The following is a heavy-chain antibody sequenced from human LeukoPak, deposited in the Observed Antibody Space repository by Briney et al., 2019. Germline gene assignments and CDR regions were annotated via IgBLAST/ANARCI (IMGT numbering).Heavy chain of an antibody. CDR1: GGSFSGYY. CDR2: INHSGST. D-gene: IGHD6-19*01. J-gene: IGHJ5*02. Sequence: SETLSLTCALYGGSFSGYYWSWIRQPPGKVLEWIGEINHSGSTNYNPSLKSRVTISVDTSKNQFSLKLSSVTAADTAVYYCARGLRVAGTINWFDPWGQGTLVTVSS. CDR3: ARGLRVAGTINWFDP. V-gene: IGHV4-34*01.